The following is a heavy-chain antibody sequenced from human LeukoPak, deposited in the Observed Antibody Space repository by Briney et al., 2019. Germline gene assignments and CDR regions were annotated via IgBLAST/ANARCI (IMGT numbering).Heavy chain of an antibody. CDR3: ARYYGSGLFDP. D-gene: IGHD3-10*01. J-gene: IGHJ5*02. CDR1: GGTFSSYA. Sequence: ASVKVSCKASGGTFSSYAISWVRQAPGQGLEWMGWISAYNGNTNYAQKLQGRVTMTTDTSTSTAYMELRSLRSDDTAVYYCARYYGSGLFDPWGQGTLVTVSS. CDR2: ISAYNGNT. V-gene: IGHV1-18*01.